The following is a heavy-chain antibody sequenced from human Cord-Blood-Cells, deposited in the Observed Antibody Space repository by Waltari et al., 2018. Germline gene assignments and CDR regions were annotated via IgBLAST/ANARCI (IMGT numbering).Heavy chain of an antibody. D-gene: IGHD3-22*01. J-gene: IGHJ5*02. Sequence: EVQLVESGGGLVKPGRSLRLSCTASGFTFGDYAMSWFRQAPGKGLEWVGFTRSKAYGRTTEYAASVKCRFTISRDDSKSIAYRQMNSLKTEDTAVYYCTSCDSSGLQSGWCDPWGQGTLLTVCS. V-gene: IGHV3-49*05. CDR2: TRSKAYGRTT. CDR1: GFTFGDYA. CDR3: TSCDSSGLQSGWCDP.